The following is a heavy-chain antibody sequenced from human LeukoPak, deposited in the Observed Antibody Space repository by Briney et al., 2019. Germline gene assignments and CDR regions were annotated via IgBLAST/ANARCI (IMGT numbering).Heavy chain of an antibody. CDR2: IYSGGST. CDR1: GFTVSSNY. D-gene: IGHD2-2*01. V-gene: IGHV3-66*02. Sequence: GGSLRLXCAASGFTVSSNYMSWVRQAPGKGLEWVSVIYSGGSTYYADSVKGRFTISRDDSKNTLYLQMNSLRAEDTAVYYCARVSGSTSYYYYYMDVWGKGTTVTVSS. CDR3: ARVSGSTSYYYYYMDV. J-gene: IGHJ6*03.